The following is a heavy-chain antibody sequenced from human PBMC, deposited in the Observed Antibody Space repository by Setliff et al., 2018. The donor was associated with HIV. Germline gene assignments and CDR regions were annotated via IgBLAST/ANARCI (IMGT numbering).Heavy chain of an antibody. Sequence: QPRGKGLEWIGNIYHSGSTXYXXXXXXRVTISVXTSKNXFSLKLSSVXXADTAXDXCARLSVRRDYSYGMDVWGQGTTVTVSS. CDR2: IYHSGST. J-gene: IGHJ6*02. CDR3: ARLSVRRDYSYGMDV. V-gene: IGHV4-38-2*01.